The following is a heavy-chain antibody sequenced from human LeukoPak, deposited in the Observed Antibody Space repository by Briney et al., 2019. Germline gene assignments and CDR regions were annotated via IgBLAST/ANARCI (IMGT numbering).Heavy chain of an antibody. CDR3: ARRSSGGWRYFDF. D-gene: IGHD6-25*01. Sequence: SETLSLTCAVYGGSFRGYYWSWIRQPPGKGLEWIGEINHSGSTNYNPSLKSRVTISVDTSKNQFSLKVNSVTAADTAVYYCARRSSGGWRYFDFWGQGTLVTVSS. CDR1: GGSFRGYY. V-gene: IGHV4-34*01. J-gene: IGHJ4*02. CDR2: INHSGST.